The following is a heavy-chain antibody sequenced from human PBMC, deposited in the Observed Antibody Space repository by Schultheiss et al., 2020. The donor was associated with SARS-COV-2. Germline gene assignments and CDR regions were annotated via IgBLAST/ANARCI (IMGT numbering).Heavy chain of an antibody. V-gene: IGHV4-34*01. CDR3: ARAPDYYYDSSGTGIDY. Sequence: SETLSLTCAVYGGSFSGYYWSWIRQPPGKGLEWIGEINHSGSTNYNPSLKSRVTISVDTSKNQFSLKLSSVTAADTAVYYCARAPDYYYDSSGTGIDYWGQGTLVTGSS. J-gene: IGHJ4*02. D-gene: IGHD3-22*01. CDR1: GGSFSGYY. CDR2: INHSGST.